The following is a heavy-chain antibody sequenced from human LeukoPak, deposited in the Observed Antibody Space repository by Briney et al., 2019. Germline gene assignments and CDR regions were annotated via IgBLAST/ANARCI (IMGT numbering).Heavy chain of an antibody. J-gene: IGHJ3*01. CDR1: GLAFSDYT. CDR2: ISSSGSSV. Sequence: GGSLRLSCAASGLAFSDYTMNWVRQAPGKGLQWVSSISSSGSSVLYADSLKGRFAISRDNAKNSLYLQMNSLRPEDTAVYYCARERYSRSSHDALDLWGQGTMVTVSS. V-gene: IGHV3-21*01. CDR3: ARERYSRSSHDALDL. D-gene: IGHD6-6*01.